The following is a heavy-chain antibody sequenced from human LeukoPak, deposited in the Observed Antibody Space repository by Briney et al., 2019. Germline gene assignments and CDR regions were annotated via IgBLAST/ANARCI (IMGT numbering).Heavy chain of an antibody. J-gene: IGHJ4*02. CDR1: GFTFSSYS. D-gene: IGHD6-19*01. V-gene: IGHV3-21*01. CDR3: ARASSGWYDPLRVY. CDR2: ISSSSSYI. Sequence: PGGSLRLSCAASGFTFSSYSMNWVRQAPGNGLEWVSSISSSSSYIYYADSVKGRFTISRDNAKNSLYLQMNSLRAEDTAVYYCARASSGWYDPLRVYWGQGTLVTVSS.